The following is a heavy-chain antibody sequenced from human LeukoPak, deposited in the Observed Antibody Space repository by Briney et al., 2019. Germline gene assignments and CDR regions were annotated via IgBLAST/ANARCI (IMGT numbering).Heavy chain of an antibody. CDR2: ISSSSSYI. CDR1: GFTFSSYS. D-gene: IGHD1-7*01. V-gene: IGHV3-21*01. Sequence: GSLRLSCAASGFTFSSYSMNWVRQAPGKGLEWVSSISSSSSYIYYADSVKGRFTISRDNAKNSLYLQMNSLRAEDTAVYYCARTGRLLELLGAYYFDYWGQGTLDTVSS. J-gene: IGHJ4*02. CDR3: ARTGRLLELLGAYYFDY.